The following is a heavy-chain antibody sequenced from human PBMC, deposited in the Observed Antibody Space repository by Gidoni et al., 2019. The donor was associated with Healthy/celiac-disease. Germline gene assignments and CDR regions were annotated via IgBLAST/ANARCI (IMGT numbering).Heavy chain of an antibody. V-gene: IGHV3-49*03. CDR3: TVAHRITMIVR. Sequence: ELQLVESGGGLVQPGRSLRLSCTASGFTFGDYAMSWFRQAPGKGLECVGFIRSKAYVGTTEYAASVKGRFTISRDDSKSIAYLQMNSLKTEDTAVYYCTVAHRITMIVRWGQGTLVTVSS. CDR1: GFTFGDYA. J-gene: IGHJ4*02. CDR2: IRSKAYVGTT. D-gene: IGHD3-22*01.